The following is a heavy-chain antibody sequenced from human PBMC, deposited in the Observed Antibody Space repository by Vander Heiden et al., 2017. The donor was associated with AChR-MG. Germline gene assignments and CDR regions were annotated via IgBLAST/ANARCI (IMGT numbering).Heavy chain of an antibody. D-gene: IGHD6-19*01. J-gene: IGHJ6*02. CDR2: IIPIFVTA. Sequence: QVQLVQSGAEVKKPGSSVKVACKAAGATFSSYAISRVEQAPGQGLQWMGGIIPIFVTANSAQKFQGRVPITADESTSTAYMELSSLSSEDTAVYYCARSLFGIAVAVRGDYYYGMDVWGQGPTVTVSS. CDR3: ARSLFGIAVAVRGDYYYGMDV. V-gene: IGHV1-69*01. CDR1: GATFSSYA.